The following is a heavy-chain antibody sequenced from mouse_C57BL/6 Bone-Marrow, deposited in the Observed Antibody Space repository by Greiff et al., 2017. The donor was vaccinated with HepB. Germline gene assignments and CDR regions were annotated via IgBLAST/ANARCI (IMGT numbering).Heavy chain of an antibody. Sequence: VKLQQPGAELVMPGASVKLSCKASGYTFTSYWMHWVKQRPGQGLEWIGEIDPSDSYTNYNQKFKGKSTLTVDKSSSTAYMQLSSLTSEDSAFYYCARELLLLFYAMDYWGQGTSVTVSS. CDR2: IDPSDSYT. CDR3: ARELLLLFYAMDY. V-gene: IGHV1-69*01. CDR1: GYTFTSYW. D-gene: IGHD1-1*01. J-gene: IGHJ4*01.